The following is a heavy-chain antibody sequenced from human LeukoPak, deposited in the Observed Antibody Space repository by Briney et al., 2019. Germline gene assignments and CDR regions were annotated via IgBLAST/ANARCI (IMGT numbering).Heavy chain of an antibody. D-gene: IGHD4-17*01. CDR1: GFTFSTHA. CDR3: AKQPVPYGDQYYFDY. Sequence: PGGSLRLSCAASGFTFSTHAMNWVRQAPGKGLEWVSAISGSGGSTFYADSGKGRFTISRDNSKNTLYLQMNSLRAEDTAVYYCAKQPVPYGDQYYFDYWGQGTLVTVSS. CDR2: ISGSGGST. V-gene: IGHV3-23*01. J-gene: IGHJ4*02.